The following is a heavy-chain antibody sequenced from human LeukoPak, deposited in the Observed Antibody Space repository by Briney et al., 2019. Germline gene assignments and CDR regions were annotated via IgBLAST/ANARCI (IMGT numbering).Heavy chain of an antibody. V-gene: IGHV3-23*01. CDR3: AKDSGLYYDSSGYYYAIDY. CDR2: ISGSGGST. CDR1: GFTFSNYA. D-gene: IGHD3-22*01. J-gene: IGHJ4*02. Sequence: GGSLRLSCAASGFTFSNYAMSWVRQAPGKGLEWVSAISGSGGSTYYADSVKGRFTISRDNSKNTLYLQMNSLRAEDTAVYYCAKDSGLYYDSSGYYYAIDYWGQGTLVTVSS.